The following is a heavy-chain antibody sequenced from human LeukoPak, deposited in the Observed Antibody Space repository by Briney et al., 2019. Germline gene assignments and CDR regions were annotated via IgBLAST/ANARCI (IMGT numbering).Heavy chain of an antibody. D-gene: IGHD3-22*01. CDR3: ARGRTYYYDSSGYPFDY. Sequence: PGGSLKLSCAASGFTFSDYYMSWIRQAPGKGLEWVSYISSSGSTIYYADSVKGRFTISRDSAKNSLYLQMNSLRAEDTAVHYCARGRTYYYDSSGYPFDYWGQGTLVTVSS. CDR2: ISSSGSTI. J-gene: IGHJ4*02. CDR1: GFTFSDYY. V-gene: IGHV3-11*04.